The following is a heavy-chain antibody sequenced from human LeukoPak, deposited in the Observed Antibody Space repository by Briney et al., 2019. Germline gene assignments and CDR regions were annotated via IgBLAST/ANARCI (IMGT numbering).Heavy chain of an antibody. V-gene: IGHV4-38-2*02. CDR2: FYHSGTT. D-gene: IGHD2-15*01. CDR1: GYSISSGYY. J-gene: IGHJ4*02. CDR3: ARGRVVVAATRGALYY. Sequence: PSETLSLTCTVSGYSISSGYYWGWIRQPPGKGLEWIGSFYHSGTTYYNPSLKSRVTILVDTSKNHFSLKLSSVTAADTAVYYCARGRVVVAATRGALYYWGQGTLVTVSS.